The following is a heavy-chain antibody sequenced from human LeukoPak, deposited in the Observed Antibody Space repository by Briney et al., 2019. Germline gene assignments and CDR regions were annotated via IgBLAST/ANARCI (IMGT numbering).Heavy chain of an antibody. Sequence: PGGSLRLSCAASGFPFSTYDMHWVRQAPGKGLEWVAVISSDGNHKYYVDSVKGRFTISRDNSKNTLYLQMNSLRTEDTAVYYCASLLLYCSGSTCYSDCWGQGTLVTVSS. CDR3: ASLLLYCSGSTCYSDC. V-gene: IGHV3-30*03. J-gene: IGHJ4*02. D-gene: IGHD2-15*01. CDR2: ISSDGNHK. CDR1: GFPFSTYD.